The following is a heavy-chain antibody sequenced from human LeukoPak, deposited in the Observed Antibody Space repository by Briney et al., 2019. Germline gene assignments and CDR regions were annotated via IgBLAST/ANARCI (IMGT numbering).Heavy chain of an antibody. V-gene: IGHV1-69*06. CDR3: ARSGSSGWYSDY. J-gene: IGHJ4*02. CDR1: GGTFSSYD. D-gene: IGHD6-19*01. Sequence: ASVKVSCKASGGTFSSYDISWVRQAPGQGLEWMGGIMPMFGKANYAQKFQGRVTTTADKATSTAYMELSSLRSDDTAVYYCARSGSSGWYSDYWGQGTLVTVSS. CDR2: IMPMFGKA.